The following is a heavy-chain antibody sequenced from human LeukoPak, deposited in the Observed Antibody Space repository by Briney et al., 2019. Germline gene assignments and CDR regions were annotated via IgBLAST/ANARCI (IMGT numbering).Heavy chain of an antibody. CDR2: VDPEDGET. CDR1: GYTFTDYY. Sequence: GASVKVSCKASGYTFTDYYMHWVQQAPGKGLEWVGRVDPEDGETIYAEKFQGRVTITADTSTDTAYMELSSLRSEDTAVYYCATAPRGSGSTGGAFDIWGQGTMVTVSS. J-gene: IGHJ3*02. V-gene: IGHV1-69-2*01. CDR3: ATAPRGSGSTGGAFDI. D-gene: IGHD3-10*01.